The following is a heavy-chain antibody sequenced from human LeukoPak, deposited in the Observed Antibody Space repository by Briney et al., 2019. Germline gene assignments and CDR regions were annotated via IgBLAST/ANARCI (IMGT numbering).Heavy chain of an antibody. Sequence: SETLSLTCAVYGGSFSGYYWSWIRQPPGKGLEGIGEINHSGSTNYNPSLTSRVTIYVDTSKHQLSLKLSSVPAAHTAVYYCARRFSVRATGIHYWRQGTLVTVPS. V-gene: IGHV4-34*01. CDR1: GGSFSGYY. CDR3: ARRFSVRATGIHY. D-gene: IGHD1-26*01. CDR2: INHSGST. J-gene: IGHJ4*02.